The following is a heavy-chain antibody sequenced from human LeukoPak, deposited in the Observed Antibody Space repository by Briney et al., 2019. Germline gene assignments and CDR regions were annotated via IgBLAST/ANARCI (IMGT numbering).Heavy chain of an antibody. CDR2: INPNSGGT. CDR3: ARVSMIEGWFDP. Sequence: ASVKVSCKASGYTFTGYYMHWVRQAPGQGLEWMGWINPNSGGTNYAQKFQGRVTTTRDTSISTAYMELSRLRSDDTAVYYCARVSMIEGWFDPWGQGTLVTVSS. CDR1: GYTFTGYY. J-gene: IGHJ5*02. V-gene: IGHV1-2*02. D-gene: IGHD3-22*01.